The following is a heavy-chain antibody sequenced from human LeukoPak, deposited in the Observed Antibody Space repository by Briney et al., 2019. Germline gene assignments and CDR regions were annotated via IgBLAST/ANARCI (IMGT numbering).Heavy chain of an antibody. V-gene: IGHV4-39*01. D-gene: IGHD2-8*01. CDR3: ARGRNCTNGVCPLNQKYFQH. J-gene: IGHJ1*01. CDR2: ISDGGST. CDR1: GDSIRSSDYY. Sequence: PSETLSLTCTVSGDSIRSSDYYWGCIRQSPGKGLEWIGTISDGGSTYYNPSLKSRIIISVDTSKNQFSLKLSSVTAADTAVYYCARGRNCTNGVCPLNQKYFQHWGQGTLVTVSS.